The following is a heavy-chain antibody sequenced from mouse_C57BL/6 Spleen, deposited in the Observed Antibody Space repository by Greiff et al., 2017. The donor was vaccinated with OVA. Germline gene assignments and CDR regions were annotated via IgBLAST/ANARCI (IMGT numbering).Heavy chain of an antibody. J-gene: IGHJ1*03. CDR2: IYPSDSET. V-gene: IGHV1-61*01. Sequence: QVPLQQPGAELVRPGSSVKLSCKASGYTFTSYWMDWVTQRPGQGLAWIGNIYPSDSETHYNQKFKDKATLTVDKSSSTAYMQLSSLTSEDSAVYYCARGGYSNYVGYFDVWGTGTTVTVSS. D-gene: IGHD2-5*01. CDR1: GYTFTSYW. CDR3: ARGGYSNYVGYFDV.